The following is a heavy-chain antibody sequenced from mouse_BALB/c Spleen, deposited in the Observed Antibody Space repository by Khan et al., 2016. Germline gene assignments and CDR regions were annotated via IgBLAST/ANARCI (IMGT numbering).Heavy chain of an antibody. V-gene: IGHV3-2*02. CDR3: ARYDYDSGYFDY. D-gene: IGHD2-4*01. Sequence: EVQLQESGPGLVKPSQSLSLTCTVTGYSITSDYAWNWIRQFPGNKLEWMGYISRSGSTSYTPSLKSRIPITPATSKHPFFLQLNSVTTEDTATNYCARYDYDSGYFDYWGQGTTLTVSS. J-gene: IGHJ2*01. CDR1: GYSITSDYA. CDR2: ISRSGST.